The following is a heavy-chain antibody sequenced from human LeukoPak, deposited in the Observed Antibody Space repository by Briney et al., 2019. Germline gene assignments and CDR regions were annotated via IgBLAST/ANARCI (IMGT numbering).Heavy chain of an antibody. J-gene: IGHJ4*02. CDR2: IYYSGST. CDR3: AGRLSEAGTGGSPQSY. V-gene: IGHV4-61*05. D-gene: IGHD1-14*01. CDR1: GGSISSGGYY. Sequence: SETLSLTCAVSGGSISSGGYYWSWIRQPPGKGLEWIGYIYYSGSTNYNPSLKSRVTISVDKSKNQFSLKLSSVTAADTAVYYCAGRLSEAGTGGSPQSYWGQGTLVTVSS.